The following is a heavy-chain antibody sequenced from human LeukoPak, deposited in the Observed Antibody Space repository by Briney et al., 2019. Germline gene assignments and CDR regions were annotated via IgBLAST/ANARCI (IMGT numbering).Heavy chain of an antibody. Sequence: PSQTLSLTCTVSGGSISSGGYYWSWIRQHPGKGLEWIGYIYYTGSTEYHPSLKSRVTISLDTSKNQFSLKLTSVTAADTAEYYCARVYQSAEYYFDYWGQGNLVSVSS. CDR1: GGSISSGGYY. CDR3: ARVYQSAEYYFDY. J-gene: IGHJ4*02. D-gene: IGHD2-2*01. CDR2: IYYTGST. V-gene: IGHV4-31*03.